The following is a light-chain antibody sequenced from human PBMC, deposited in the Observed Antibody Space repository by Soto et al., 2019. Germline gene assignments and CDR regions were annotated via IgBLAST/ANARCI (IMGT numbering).Light chain of an antibody. V-gene: IGKV2-28*01. Sequence: DIVMTQSPLSLPVTPGEPASISCRSSQSLLHSKGYNYLDWYLQKPVQSPQLLIYLGSNRASGVPDRFSGSGSGTDFTLKISRVEAEDVGVYYCMQALQTPWTFGQGTKVEIK. CDR3: MQALQTPWT. CDR2: LGS. J-gene: IGKJ1*01. CDR1: QSLLHSKGYNY.